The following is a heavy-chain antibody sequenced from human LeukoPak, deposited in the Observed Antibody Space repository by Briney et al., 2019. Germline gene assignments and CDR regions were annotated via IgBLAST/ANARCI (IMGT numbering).Heavy chain of an antibody. J-gene: IGHJ4*02. CDR1: GFRFSNYW. CDR3: ASSLFDWLL. CDR2: INPAGSTK. Sequence: PGGSLRLSCTASGFRFSNYWMSWVRQAPGKGLEWVANINPAGSTKLYVDSVKGRFSISRDNAKNSLSLQMSSLTVEDMAVYYCASSLFDWLLGGQGTLVTVSS. D-gene: IGHD3-9*01. V-gene: IGHV3-7*01.